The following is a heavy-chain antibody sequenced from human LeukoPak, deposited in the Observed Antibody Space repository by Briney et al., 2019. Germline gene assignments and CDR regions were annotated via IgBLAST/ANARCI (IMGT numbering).Heavy chain of an antibody. D-gene: IGHD2-8*01. CDR1: GYSFTGYD. J-gene: IGHJ6*03. V-gene: IGHV1-8*01. CDR2: MNPNNGNT. CDR3: ARPTWRPSNYYSMDV. Sequence: ASVKVSCKASGYSFTGYDINWVRQATGQGLEWMGWMNPNNGNTGYAQRFQGRVTMTRDTATSTAYMELSSLKFEDTAVYYCARPTWRPSNYYSMDVWGKGTTVAVSS.